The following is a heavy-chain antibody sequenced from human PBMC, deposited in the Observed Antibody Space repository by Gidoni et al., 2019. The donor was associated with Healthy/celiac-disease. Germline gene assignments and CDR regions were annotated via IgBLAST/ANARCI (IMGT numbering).Heavy chain of an antibody. J-gene: IGHJ4*02. Sequence: QVQLVQSGAEVKKPGSSVKDSCKSSGGTFSSYAIRWVRQATGQGLEWMGGIIPIFGTANYAQKFKGRVTITADESTSTAYMELSSLRSEDTAVYYCARDSKDGYITGYWGQGTLVTVSS. D-gene: IGHD5-12*01. CDR2: IIPIFGTA. V-gene: IGHV1-69*01. CDR1: GGTFSSYA. CDR3: ARDSKDGYITGY.